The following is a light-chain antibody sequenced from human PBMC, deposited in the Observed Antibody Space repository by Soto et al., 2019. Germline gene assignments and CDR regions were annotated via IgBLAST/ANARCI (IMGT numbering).Light chain of an antibody. CDR2: GAS. CDR3: QHYPAWRPGT. J-gene: IGKJ2*02. V-gene: IGKV3-15*01. CDR1: QSVGSS. Sequence: DIVMTQSPAALSVSPGERATLSCRASQSVGSSVAWYQQKPGQAPRFLMYGASTRAAGVPARFSGRGSGTEFSLTISSRQSEDVGVYYCQHYPAWRPGTFGQGTKVEIK.